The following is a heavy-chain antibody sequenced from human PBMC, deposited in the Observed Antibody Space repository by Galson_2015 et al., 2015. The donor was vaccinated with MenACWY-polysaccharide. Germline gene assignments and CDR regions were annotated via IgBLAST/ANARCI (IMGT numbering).Heavy chain of an antibody. J-gene: IGHJ6*03. CDR3: AKGSYRANAVLSYYYYYMDV. CDR2: ISATGGTP. Sequence: SLRLSCAASAFDFNKYVMNWVRQPPGKGLQWVSSISATGGTPYYADSVRGRFTITRDNSKNTLYLQMNSLGAEDTAVYYCAKGSYRANAVLSYYYYYMDVCGKGTTVTVSS. CDR1: AFDFNKYV. V-gene: IGHV3-23*01. D-gene: IGHD4/OR15-4a*01.